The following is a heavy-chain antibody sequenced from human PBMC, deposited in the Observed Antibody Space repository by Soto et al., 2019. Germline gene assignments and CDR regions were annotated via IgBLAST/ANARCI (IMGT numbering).Heavy chain of an antibody. Sequence: QVQLVQSGAEVKKPGASVKVSCKASGYTFTSYGISWVRQAPGQGLEWMGWISAYNGNTNYAQKLQGRVTMTTDTSTSTDYMELRSLRSDDTAVYYCARDPRRNYDFWSGYYRFDYWGQGTLVTVSS. CDR2: ISAYNGNT. V-gene: IGHV1-18*01. J-gene: IGHJ4*02. D-gene: IGHD3-3*01. CDR1: GYTFTSYG. CDR3: ARDPRRNYDFWSGYYRFDY.